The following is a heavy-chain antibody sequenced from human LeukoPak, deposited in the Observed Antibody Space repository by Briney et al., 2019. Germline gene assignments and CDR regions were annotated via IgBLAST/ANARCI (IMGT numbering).Heavy chain of an antibody. CDR3: AKSRPYGSGRSWFDP. CDR1: GYSISSGYY. J-gene: IGHJ5*02. D-gene: IGHD3-10*01. Sequence: ETLSLTCTVSGYSISSGYYWGWIRQPPGKGLEWVSSISSSSSYIYYADSVKGRFTISRDNAKNSLYLQMSSLRAEDTAVYYCAKSRPYGSGRSWFDPWGQGTLVTVSS. CDR2: ISSSSSYI. V-gene: IGHV3-21*01.